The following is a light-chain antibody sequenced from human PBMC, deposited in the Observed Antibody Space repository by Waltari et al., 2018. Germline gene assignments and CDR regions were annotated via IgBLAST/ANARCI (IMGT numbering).Light chain of an antibody. CDR1: SSDVGCYAL. V-gene: IGLV2-23*02. J-gene: IGLJ2*01. CDR3: CSYLERTV. Sequence: QSALTQPASVSGSPGQSITISCAGTSSDVGCYALVSWYQHHPDKAPKLLIYAVTKRPSGVSNRFSGSKSGNTASLTISGLQAEDEATYYCCSYLERTVFGGGTKLTVL. CDR2: AVT.